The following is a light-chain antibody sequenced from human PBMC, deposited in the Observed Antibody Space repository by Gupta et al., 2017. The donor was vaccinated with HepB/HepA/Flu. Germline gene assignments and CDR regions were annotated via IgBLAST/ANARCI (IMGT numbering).Light chain of an antibody. CDR2: DAS. CDR1: QNIKNY. Sequence: EIVLTQSPATLSLSPGERATLSCRANQNIKNYLAWYQQKPGQAPSLLICDASSRATGIPAMFSASGCGTDFTLTISRLEPEYFAFYYCLQRSYCPFTFGGGTKVEIK. CDR3: LQRSYCPFT. J-gene: IGKJ4*01. V-gene: IGKV3-11*01.